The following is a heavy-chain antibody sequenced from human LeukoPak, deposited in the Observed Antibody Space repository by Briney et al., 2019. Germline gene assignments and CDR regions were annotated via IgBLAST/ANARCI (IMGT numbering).Heavy chain of an antibody. CDR3: ARDYFDSNWFDP. D-gene: IGHD3-9*01. J-gene: IGHJ5*02. V-gene: IGHV1-2*02. CDR2: INPNSGGT. Sequence: ASVKVSCKASGYTFTGYYMHWVRQAPGQGLEWMGWINPNSGGTNYAQKFQGRVTMTRDTSTSTAYMELSRLRSDDTAVYYCARDYFDSNWFDPWGQGTLVTVSS. CDR1: GYTFTGYY.